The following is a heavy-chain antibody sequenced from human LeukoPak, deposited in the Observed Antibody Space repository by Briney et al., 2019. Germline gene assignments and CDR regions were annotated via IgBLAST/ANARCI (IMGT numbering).Heavy chain of an antibody. J-gene: IGHJ4*02. Sequence: GGSLRLSCAASGFTFDDYAMHWVRQAPGKGLEWVSGISWNSGSIGYADSVKGRFTISRDNAKNSLYLQMNSLRAEDTALYYCAKDGRIAAAGIIYYWGQGTLVTVSS. CDR2: ISWNSGSI. V-gene: IGHV3-9*01. D-gene: IGHD6-13*01. CDR3: AKDGRIAAAGIIYY. CDR1: GFTFDDYA.